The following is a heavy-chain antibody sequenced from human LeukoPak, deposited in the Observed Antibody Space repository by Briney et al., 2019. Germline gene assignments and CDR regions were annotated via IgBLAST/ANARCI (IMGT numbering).Heavy chain of an antibody. V-gene: IGHV3-30*02. CDR2: IRYDGSIK. CDR1: GFTFSSFG. J-gene: IGHJ4*02. D-gene: IGHD3-22*01. CDR3: ARAGHGMIAVACDY. Sequence: GGSLRLSCAASGFTFSSFGMHWVRQAPGKGLEWVTFIRYDGSIKNYVDSVKGRFTISRDNSKNPLYLQMNSLRAEDTAVYYCARAGHGMIAVACDYWGQGTLVTVSS.